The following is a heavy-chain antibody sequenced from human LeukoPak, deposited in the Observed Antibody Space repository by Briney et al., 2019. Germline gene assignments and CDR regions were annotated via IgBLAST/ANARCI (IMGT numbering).Heavy chain of an antibody. CDR1: GDSVSSNSAA. Sequence: SQTLSLTCAISGDSVSSNSAAWHWVRQSPSRGLEWLGRTYYRSRWYNDYAVSVKSRITINADTSKNQFSLQMNSVTPEDTAVYYCAAGSSGSSNYYLDYWGQGTLVTVSS. CDR3: AAGSSGSSNYYLDY. CDR2: TYYRSRWYN. J-gene: IGHJ4*02. D-gene: IGHD3-10*01. V-gene: IGHV6-1*01.